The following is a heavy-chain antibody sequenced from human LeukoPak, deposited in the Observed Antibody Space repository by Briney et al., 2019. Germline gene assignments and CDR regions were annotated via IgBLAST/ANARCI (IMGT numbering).Heavy chain of an antibody. CDR1: GFTFSSYG. CDR2: IWYDGSNK. J-gene: IGHJ4*02. V-gene: IGHV3-33*01. CDR3: ARDQYGWARLDY. Sequence: PGGSLRLSCAASGFTFSSYGMHWVRQAPGKGLEWVAVIWYDGSNKYYADSVKGRFSISRDNSKNTLYLQMNSLRAEDTAVYYCARDQYGWARLDYWGQGTLVTVSS. D-gene: IGHD6-19*01.